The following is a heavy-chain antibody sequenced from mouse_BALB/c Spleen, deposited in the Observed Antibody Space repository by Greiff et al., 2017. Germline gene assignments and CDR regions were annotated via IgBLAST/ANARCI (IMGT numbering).Heavy chain of an antibody. CDR1: GFNIKDTY. CDR3: ASGRRVLPCAY. Sequence: VQLKESGAELVKPGASVKLSCTASGFNIKDTYMHWVKQRPEQGLEWIGRIDPANGNTKYDPKFQGKATITADTSSNTAYLQLSSLTSEDTAVYYCASGRRVLPCAYWGQGTLVTVSA. D-gene: IGHD5-5*01. CDR2: IDPANGNT. V-gene: IGHV14-3*02. J-gene: IGHJ3*01.